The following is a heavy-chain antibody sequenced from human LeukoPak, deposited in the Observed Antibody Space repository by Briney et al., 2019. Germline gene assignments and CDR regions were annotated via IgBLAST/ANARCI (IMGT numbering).Heavy chain of an antibody. D-gene: IGHD4-17*01. J-gene: IGHJ5*02. V-gene: IGHV4-39*07. CDR3: ARAPRRGDYAPYNWFDP. CDR2: IYYSGST. CDR1: GGSISSSSYY. Sequence: SETLSLTCTVSGGSISSSSYYWGWIRQPPGKGLEWIGSIYYSGSTYYDPSLKSRVTISVDTSKNQFSLKLSSVTAADTAVYYCARAPRRGDYAPYNWFDPWGQGTPVTVSS.